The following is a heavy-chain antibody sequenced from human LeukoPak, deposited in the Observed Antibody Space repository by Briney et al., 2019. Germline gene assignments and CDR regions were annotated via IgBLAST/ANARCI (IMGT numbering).Heavy chain of an antibody. D-gene: IGHD3-22*01. CDR2: INHSGST. CDR1: GGSFSGYY. Sequence: PSETLSLTCAVYGGSFSGYYWSWIRQPPGKGLEWIGEINHSGSTNYNPSLKSRVTISVDTSKNQFSLKLSSVTAADTAVYYCARDSSADYDSSGYYDYWGQGTLVTVSS. J-gene: IGHJ4*02. CDR3: ARDSSADYDSSGYYDY. V-gene: IGHV4-34*01.